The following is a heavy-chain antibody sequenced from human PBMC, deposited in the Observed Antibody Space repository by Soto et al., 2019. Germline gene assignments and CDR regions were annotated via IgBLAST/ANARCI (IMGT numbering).Heavy chain of an antibody. V-gene: IGHV1-3*01. J-gene: IGHJ5*02. D-gene: IGHD4-17*01. CDR3: AREIKKGDYLLGWFGL. CDR2: INAGNGNT. Sequence: EASVKVPCKASGYTFISYVFHGVRQAPGQRLEWMGWINAGNGNTKYSQNFQGRVTITRDTSASTAYMELSSLTSEDTAVYFCAREIKKGDYLLGWFGLWGQGTMVTAS. CDR1: GYTFISYV.